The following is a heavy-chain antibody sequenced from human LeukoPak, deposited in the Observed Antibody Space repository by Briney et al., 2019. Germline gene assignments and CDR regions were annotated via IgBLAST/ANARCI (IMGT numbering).Heavy chain of an antibody. V-gene: IGHV3-23*01. CDR3: AKRGVVIRVILVGFHKEAYYFDS. D-gene: IGHD3-22*01. Sequence: GGSLRLSCAVSGITLSNYGMSWVRQAPGKGLEWVAVISGSSGGTNYADSVKGRFPISRDNPKNTLYLQMNGLRAEDTAVYFCAKRGVVIRVILVGFHKEAYYFDSWGQGALVTVSS. CDR2: ISGSSGGT. CDR1: GITLSNYG. J-gene: IGHJ4*02.